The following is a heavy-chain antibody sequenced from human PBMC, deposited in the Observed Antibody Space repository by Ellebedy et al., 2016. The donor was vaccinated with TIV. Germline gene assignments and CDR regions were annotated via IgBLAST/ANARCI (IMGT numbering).Heavy chain of an antibody. CDR1: GGSISSYY. Sequence: MPSETLSLTCTVSGGSISSYYWSWIRQPPGNGLEWIGYIYYSGSTNYNPSLKSRVTISVDTSKNQFSLKLSSVTAADTAVYYCAREFRISGAFDIWGQGTLVTVSS. V-gene: IGHV4-59*12. D-gene: IGHD3-9*01. CDR3: AREFRISGAFDI. CDR2: IYYSGST. J-gene: IGHJ4*02.